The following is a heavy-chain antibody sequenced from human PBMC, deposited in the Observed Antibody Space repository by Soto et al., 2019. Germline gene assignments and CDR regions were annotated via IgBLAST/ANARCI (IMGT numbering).Heavy chain of an antibody. J-gene: IGHJ6*03. CDR2: IYYSGST. CDR3: VSHEERSYSDYMDV. V-gene: IGHV4-39*01. CDR1: GGSISSSSYY. Sequence: SETLSLTCTVSGGSISSSSYYWGWIRQPPGKGLEGIGSIYYSGSTYYNPSLKSRVTISVDTSKNQFSLKLSSVTAADTAVYYCVSHEERSYSDYMDVWGKGPTATVS.